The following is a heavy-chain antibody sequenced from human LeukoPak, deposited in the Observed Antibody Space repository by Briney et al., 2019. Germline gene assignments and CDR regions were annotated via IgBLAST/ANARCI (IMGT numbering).Heavy chain of an antibody. CDR3: ARRRRAGTTPYYYYYMDV. J-gene: IGHJ6*03. CDR1: GFTFSSYG. Sequence: GRSLRLSCAASGFTFSSYGMHWVRQAPGKGLEWVAVIWYDRSNKYYADSVKGRFTISRDNSKNTLYLQMNSLRAEDTAVYYCARRRRAGTTPYYYYYMDVWGKGTTVTVSS. CDR2: IWYDRSNK. V-gene: IGHV3-33*01. D-gene: IGHD1-7*01.